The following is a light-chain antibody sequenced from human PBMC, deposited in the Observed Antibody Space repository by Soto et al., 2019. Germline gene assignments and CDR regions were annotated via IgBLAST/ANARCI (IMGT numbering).Light chain of an antibody. V-gene: IGLV2-11*01. CDR3: CSYAGSYTFYV. CDR2: DVS. Sequence: QSAVTQPRSVSGSPGRSVTISCTGTSSDVGGYNYVSWYQQHPGKAPKLMIYDVSKRPSGVPDRFSGSKSGNTASLTISGLQAEDEADYYCCSYAGSYTFYVFGTGTKLTVL. J-gene: IGLJ1*01. CDR1: SSDVGGYNY.